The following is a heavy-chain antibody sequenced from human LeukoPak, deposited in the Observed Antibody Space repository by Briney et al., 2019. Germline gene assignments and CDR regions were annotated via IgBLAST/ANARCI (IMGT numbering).Heavy chain of an antibody. CDR2: ISSSGSYI. J-gene: IGHJ4*02. CDR1: GFTFSSYS. V-gene: IGHV3-21*01. CDR3: ARDQEDIVVVVAAKQFDY. D-gene: IGHD2-15*01. Sequence: PGGSLRLSCAASGFTFSSYSMNWVRQAPGKGLEWVSSISSSGSYIYYADSVKGRFTISRDNAKNSLYLQMNSLRAEDTAVYYCARDQEDIVVVVAAKQFDYWGQGTLVTVSS.